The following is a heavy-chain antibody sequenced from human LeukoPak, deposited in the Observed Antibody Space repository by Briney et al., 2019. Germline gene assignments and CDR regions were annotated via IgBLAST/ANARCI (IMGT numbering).Heavy chain of an antibody. V-gene: IGHV3-48*03. J-gene: IGHJ4*02. CDR1: GFRFSLYE. CDR2: ISSSSSTI. CDR3: AKSRDSSSSYFDY. D-gene: IGHD6-6*01. Sequence: GGSLRLSCAASGFRFSLYEMNWARQAPGKGLEWVAYISSSSSTIYYADSVKGRFTISRDNAKNTLYLQMNSLRAEDTAVYYCAKSRDSSSSYFDYWGQGTLVTVSS.